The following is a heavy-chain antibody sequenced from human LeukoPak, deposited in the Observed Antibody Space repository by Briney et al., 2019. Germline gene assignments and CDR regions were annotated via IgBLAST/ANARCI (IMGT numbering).Heavy chain of an antibody. CDR1: GFTFSSYS. V-gene: IGHV3-21*01. Sequence: GGSPRLSCTASGFTFSSYSMNWVRQAPGKGLEWVSSISSSSSYIYYADSVKGRFTISRDNAKNSLYLQMNSLRAEDTAVYYCARGIECSSTSCYPYYFDYWGQGTLVTVSS. J-gene: IGHJ4*02. D-gene: IGHD2-2*01. CDR2: ISSSSSYI. CDR3: ARGIECSSTSCYPYYFDY.